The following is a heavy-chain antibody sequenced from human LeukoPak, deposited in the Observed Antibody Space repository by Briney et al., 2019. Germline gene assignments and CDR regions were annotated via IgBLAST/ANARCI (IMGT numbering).Heavy chain of an antibody. CDR3: ARENIPVAGTLPDY. CDR1: GYTFTGYY. CDR2: INPNSGGT. V-gene: IGHV1-2*06. J-gene: IGHJ4*01. D-gene: IGHD6-19*01. Sequence: ASVKVSCKAYGYTFTGYYMHWVRQAPGQGLEWMGRINPNSGGTNYAQKFQGRVTMTRDTSISTAYMELSRLRSDDTAVYYCARENIPVAGTLPDYWGHGTLVTVSS.